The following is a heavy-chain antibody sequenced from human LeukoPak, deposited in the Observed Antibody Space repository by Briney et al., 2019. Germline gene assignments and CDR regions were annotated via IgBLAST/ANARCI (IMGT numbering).Heavy chain of an antibody. V-gene: IGHV4-34*01. D-gene: IGHD1-26*01. J-gene: IGHJ4*02. CDR1: GGSFSGYC. Sequence: PSETLSLTCAVYGGSFSGYCWSWIRQPPGKGLEWIGEINHSGSTNYNPSLKSRVTISVDTSKNQFSLKLSSVTAADTAVYYCARGVIVGATFQARGTFGYWGQGTLVTVSS. CDR3: ARGVIVGATFQARGTFGY. CDR2: INHSGST.